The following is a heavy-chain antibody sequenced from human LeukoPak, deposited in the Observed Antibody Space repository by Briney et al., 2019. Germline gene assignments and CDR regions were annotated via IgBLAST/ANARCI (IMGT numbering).Heavy chain of an antibody. CDR1: GFSFKTYE. CDR2: ISVGGSDE. Sequence: GGSLRLSCVASGFSFKTYEMNWVRQAPGKGLEWVSYISVGGSDEDYADSVKGRFSISRDNAKNSLFQQMNSLRVEDTAVYYCARDVGFNNGWPAWGQGTLVTVSS. CDR3: ARDVGFNNGWPA. D-gene: IGHD6-19*01. V-gene: IGHV3-48*03. J-gene: IGHJ5*02.